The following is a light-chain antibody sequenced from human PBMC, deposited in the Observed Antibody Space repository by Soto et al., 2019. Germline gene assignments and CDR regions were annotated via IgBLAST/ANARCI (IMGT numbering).Light chain of an antibody. Sequence: QSALTQPASVSGSPGQSITISRTGTSSDVGNNNYVSWYQHNPGRAPKVVICDVTNRPSGVSNRFSGSKSGNTASLTISGLQAEDEADYYCSSFTGSSYVFGTGTRSPS. CDR3: SSFTGSSYV. CDR1: SSDVGNNNY. J-gene: IGLJ1*01. CDR2: DVT. V-gene: IGLV2-14*03.